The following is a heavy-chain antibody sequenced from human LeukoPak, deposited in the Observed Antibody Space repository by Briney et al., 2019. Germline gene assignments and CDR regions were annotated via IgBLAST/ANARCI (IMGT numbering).Heavy chain of an antibody. CDR3: ARDSITIFGVAPDY. V-gene: IGHV4-31*03. D-gene: IGHD3-3*01. J-gene: IGHJ4*02. CDR2: IYYSGST. Sequence: PSETLSLTCTVSGGSISSGGYYWSWIRQHPGKGLEWIGYIYYSGSTYYNPSLKSRVTISVDTSMNQFSLKLSSVTAADTAVYYCARDSITIFGVAPDYWGQGTLVTVSS. CDR1: GGSISSGGYY.